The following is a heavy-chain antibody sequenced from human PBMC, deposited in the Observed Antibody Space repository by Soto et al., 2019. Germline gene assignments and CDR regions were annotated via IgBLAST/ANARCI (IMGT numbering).Heavy chain of an antibody. D-gene: IGHD2-2*01. CDR3: AKNPGYCSSTSCRYFDY. J-gene: IGHJ4*02. Sequence: PEGSLRHSCAASGFTFSSYAMSWVRQAPGKGLEWVSAISGSGGSTYYADSVKGRFTISRDNSKNTLYLQMNSLRAEDTAVYYCAKNPGYCSSTSCRYFDYWGQGT. CDR1: GFTFSSYA. V-gene: IGHV3-23*01. CDR2: ISGSGGST.